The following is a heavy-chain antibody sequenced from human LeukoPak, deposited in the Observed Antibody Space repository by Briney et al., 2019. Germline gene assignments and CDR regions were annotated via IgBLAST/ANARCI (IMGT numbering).Heavy chain of an antibody. V-gene: IGHV3-74*01. Sequence: GGSLRLSCAASGNYWMHWVRQAPGKGLVWVSHINSDGSWTSYADSVKGRFTISKDNAKNTVYLQMNSLRAEDTAVYYCVSLYETYWGRGTLVTVSS. D-gene: IGHD2/OR15-2a*01. CDR1: GNYW. J-gene: IGHJ4*02. CDR3: VSLYETY. CDR2: INSDGSWT.